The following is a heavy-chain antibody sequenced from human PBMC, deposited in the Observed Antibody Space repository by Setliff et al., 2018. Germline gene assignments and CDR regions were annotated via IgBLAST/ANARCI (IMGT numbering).Heavy chain of an antibody. CDR2: ISAYNGNT. CDR3: AREVSLRPRDIENAFDI. J-gene: IGHJ3*02. CDR1: GYTFTSYG. V-gene: IGHV1-18*01. D-gene: IGHD3-3*01. Sequence: ASVKVSCKASGYTFTSYGISWVRQAPGQGLEWMGWISAYNGNTNYAQKLQGRVTMTTDTSTRTAYMELRSLRSDDTAVYYCAREVSLRPRDIENAFDIWGQGTMVTVSS.